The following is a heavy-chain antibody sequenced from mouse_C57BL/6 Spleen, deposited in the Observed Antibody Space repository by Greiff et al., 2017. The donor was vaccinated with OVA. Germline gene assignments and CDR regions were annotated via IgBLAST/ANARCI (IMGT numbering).Heavy chain of an antibody. D-gene: IGHD1-1*01. CDR1: GYTFTSYW. J-gene: IGHJ4*01. CDR2: IDPNSGGT. CDR3: ARNYYGSSYRGYAMDY. Sequence: QVQLQQSGAELVKPGASVKLSCKASGYTFTSYWMHWVKQRPGRGLEWIGRIDPNSGGTKYNEKFKSKATLTVDKPSSTAYMQLSSLTSEDSAVYYCARNYYGSSYRGYAMDYWGQGTSVTVSS. V-gene: IGHV1-72*01.